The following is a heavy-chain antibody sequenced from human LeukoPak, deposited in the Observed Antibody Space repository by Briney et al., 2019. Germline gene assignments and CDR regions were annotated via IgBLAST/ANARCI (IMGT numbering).Heavy chain of an antibody. J-gene: IGHJ4*02. V-gene: IGHV3-74*01. Sequence: PGGSLRLSCAASGFTVSGYWMHWVRQVPGKGLLWVSRINTDGSSTTYADSVKGRFTISRDNTKNTLYLQVNSLRAEDTAVYYCARQSYYYDSSGYYHDHWGQGTLVTVSS. CDR3: ARQSYYYDSSGYYHDH. D-gene: IGHD3-22*01. CDR2: INTDGSST. CDR1: GFTVSGYW.